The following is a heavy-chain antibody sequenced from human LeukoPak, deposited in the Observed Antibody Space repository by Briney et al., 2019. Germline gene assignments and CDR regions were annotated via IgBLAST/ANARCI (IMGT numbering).Heavy chain of an antibody. V-gene: IGHV1-24*01. CDR2: VDPDDGQR. CDR1: GYTLNVIS. J-gene: IGHJ5*02. D-gene: IGHD1-1*01. Sequence: GASVKVSCKISGYTLNVISVHWVRQPPGQGLEWMGGVDPDDGQRVYAQKFQGRVTITTDESTSTAYMELSSLRSEDTAVYYCARASTTGTPTSWFDPWGQGTLVTVSS. CDR3: ARASTTGTPTSWFDP.